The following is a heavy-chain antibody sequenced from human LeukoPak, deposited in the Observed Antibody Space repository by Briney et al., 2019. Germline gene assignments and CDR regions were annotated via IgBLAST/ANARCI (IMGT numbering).Heavy chain of an antibody. Sequence: TSETLSLTCAVCGGSFSGYYWSWIRQPPGKGLEWIGEINHSGSTNYNPSLKSRVTISVDTSKNQFSLKLSSVTAADTAVYYCARGRNWNYVRMGYFDYWGQGTLVTVSS. CDR3: ARGRNWNYVRMGYFDY. J-gene: IGHJ4*02. D-gene: IGHD1-7*01. V-gene: IGHV4-34*01. CDR2: INHSGST. CDR1: GGSFSGYY.